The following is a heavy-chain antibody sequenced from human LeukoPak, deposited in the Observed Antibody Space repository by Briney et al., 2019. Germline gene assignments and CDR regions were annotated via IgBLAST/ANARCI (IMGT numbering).Heavy chain of an antibody. CDR1: GYAFTSYG. V-gene: IGHV1-18*01. CDR3: ARDSPYDSRPLHGY. CDR2: ISAYNGNT. Sequence: ASVKVSCKASGYAFTSYGISWVRQAPGQGLEWMGWISAYNGNTNYAQKLQGRVTMTTDTSTSTAYMELRSLRSDDTAVYYCARDSPYDSRPLHGYWGQGTLVTVSS. J-gene: IGHJ4*02. D-gene: IGHD3-22*01.